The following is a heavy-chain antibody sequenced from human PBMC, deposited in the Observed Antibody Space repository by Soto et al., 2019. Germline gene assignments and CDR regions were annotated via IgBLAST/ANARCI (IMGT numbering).Heavy chain of an antibody. CDR2: IYYSGST. CDR3: ARNGGGFLAYMDV. J-gene: IGHJ6*02. CDR1: DSPISSNW. V-gene: IGHV4-28*01. Sequence: TSETLCLTCNVSDSPISSNWWSWIRQPPGKGLEWIGYIYYSGSTYYNPSLKSRVTMSVDTSKNQFSLKLSSVTAVDTAVYYCARNGGGFLAYMDVWGQGTTVTVSS. D-gene: IGHD3-16*01.